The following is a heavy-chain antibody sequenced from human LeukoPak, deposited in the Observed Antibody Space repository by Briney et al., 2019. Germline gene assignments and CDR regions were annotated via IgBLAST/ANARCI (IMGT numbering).Heavy chain of an antibody. Sequence: GGSLRLSCAASGFTFSDYYMTWIRQAPGKGLEWVSYISSSGITIYYADSVKGRFTISRDNAKNSLYLQMNSLRAEDTAVYYCAKGGGSGTQAEYYYYMDVWGKGTTVTISS. CDR3: AKGGGSGTQAEYYYYMDV. V-gene: IGHV3-11*04. J-gene: IGHJ6*03. CDR1: GFTFSDYY. CDR2: ISSSGITI. D-gene: IGHD3-10*01.